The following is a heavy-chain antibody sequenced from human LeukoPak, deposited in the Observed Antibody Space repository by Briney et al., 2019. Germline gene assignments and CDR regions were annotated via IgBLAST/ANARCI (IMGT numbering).Heavy chain of an antibody. CDR2: MNPNSGNT. Sequence: ASVKVSCKASGYTFTSYDINWVRQATGQGLEWMGWMNPNSGNTGYAQKFQGRVTMTRNTSISTAYMELSSLRSEDTAVYYCARGLLKYYYDSSGYYFDYWGQGTLVTVSS. D-gene: IGHD3-22*01. J-gene: IGHJ4*02. V-gene: IGHV1-8*01. CDR1: GYTFTSYD. CDR3: ARGLLKYYYDSSGYYFDY.